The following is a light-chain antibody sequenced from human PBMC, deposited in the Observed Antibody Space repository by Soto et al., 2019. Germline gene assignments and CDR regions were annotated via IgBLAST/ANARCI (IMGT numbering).Light chain of an antibody. CDR1: QSVSNNY. J-gene: IGKJ1*01. CDR2: AAS. V-gene: IGKV3-20*01. Sequence: EIVLTQSPGTLSLSPGERATVSCRASQSVSNNYLAWYQQKPGQAPRLLIYAASNRARGIPDRFGGSGSGADFTLTVSRLETEDFAVSYCQQYGTAPWTVGQGTEVEI. CDR3: QQYGTAPWT.